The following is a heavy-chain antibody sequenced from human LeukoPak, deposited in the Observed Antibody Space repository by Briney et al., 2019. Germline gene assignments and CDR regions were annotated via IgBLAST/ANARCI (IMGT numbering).Heavy chain of an antibody. D-gene: IGHD4-23*01. Sequence: SETLSLTCTVSGGSINSYYWSWIRQPAGKGLEWIGRIYSSGSTNYNPSLKSRVSMSVDTSKNQFSLKLTSVTAADTAVCYCSRGGKATVVTMWGQGILVTVSS. J-gene: IGHJ4*02. CDR2: IYSSGST. CDR1: GGSINSYY. V-gene: IGHV4-4*07. CDR3: SRGGKATVVTM.